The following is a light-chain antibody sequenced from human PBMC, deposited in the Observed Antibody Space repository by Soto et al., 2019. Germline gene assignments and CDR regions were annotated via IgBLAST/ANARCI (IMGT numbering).Light chain of an antibody. J-gene: IGKJ1*01. CDR3: QQYDSYSWT. Sequence: DIQMTQSPSTLSASVGERVIITCRASQSVSNWLAWYQQKPGKAPKLLIYDVSSLESGVPSRFSGSGSGTEFILNISSLQPDDFATYYCQQYDSYSWTFDQGTKVDIK. CDR2: DVS. CDR1: QSVSNW. V-gene: IGKV1-5*01.